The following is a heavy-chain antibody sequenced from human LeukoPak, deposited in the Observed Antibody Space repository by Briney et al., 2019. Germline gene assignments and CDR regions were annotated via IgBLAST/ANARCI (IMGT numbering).Heavy chain of an antibody. Sequence: PGGSLRLSCAASGFMFSSYWMSWVRQAPGKGLEWVANIKKDGSEKYYVDSVKGRFTISRDNAKTSLYLQMISLRPEDTAVYYCARGGKKALAGTRSPQYFQHWGQGTLVTVSS. J-gene: IGHJ1*01. CDR3: ARGGKKALAGTRSPQYFQH. D-gene: IGHD6-19*01. V-gene: IGHV3-7*04. CDR1: GFMFSSYW. CDR2: IKKDGSEK.